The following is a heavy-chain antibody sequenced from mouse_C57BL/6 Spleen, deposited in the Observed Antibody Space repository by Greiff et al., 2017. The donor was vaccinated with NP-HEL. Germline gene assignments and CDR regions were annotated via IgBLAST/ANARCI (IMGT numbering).Heavy chain of an antibody. J-gene: IGHJ3*01. Sequence: QVQLQQPGTELVKPGASLKLSCKASGYTFTSYWMHWVKQRPGQGLEWIGNINPSNGGTNYNEKFKSKATLTVDKSSSTAYMQLSRLTSDDSAVYDCARRGSNYAWFAYWGQGTLVTVSA. CDR3: ARRGSNYAWFAY. CDR2: INPSNGGT. D-gene: IGHD2-5*01. V-gene: IGHV1-53*01. CDR1: GYTFTSYW.